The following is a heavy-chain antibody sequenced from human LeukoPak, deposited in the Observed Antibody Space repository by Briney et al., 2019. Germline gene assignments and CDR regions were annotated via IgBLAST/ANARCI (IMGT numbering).Heavy chain of an antibody. Sequence: GGSLRLSCAASGFTFSSYWMSWVRQAPGKGLEWVANIKQDGSEKYYVDSVKGRFTISRDNAKNSPYLQMNSLRAEDTAVYYCARSDRFSGYSYGYFDYWGQGTLVTVSS. D-gene: IGHD5-18*01. CDR2: IKQDGSEK. CDR3: ARSDRFSGYSYGYFDY. J-gene: IGHJ4*02. V-gene: IGHV3-7*01. CDR1: GFTFSSYW.